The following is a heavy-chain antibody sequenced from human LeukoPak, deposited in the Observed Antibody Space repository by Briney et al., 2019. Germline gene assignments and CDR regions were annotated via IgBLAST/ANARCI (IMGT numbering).Heavy chain of an antibody. D-gene: IGHD5-18*01. CDR3: ARGLSSGSS. Sequence: SETLSLTCTASGGSISSGSYYWIWIRQPAGKGLVWIGRIFTSGSTNYNPSLKSRVTISLDSSKNKLSLDLRSVTAADTAVYYCARGLSSGSSWGQGTMVTVSS. CDR1: GGSISSGSYY. CDR2: IFTSGST. J-gene: IGHJ4*02. V-gene: IGHV4-61*02.